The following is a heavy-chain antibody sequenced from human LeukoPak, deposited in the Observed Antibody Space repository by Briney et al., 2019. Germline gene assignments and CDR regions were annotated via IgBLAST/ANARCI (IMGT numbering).Heavy chain of an antibody. CDR2: IIPIFGTA. J-gene: IGHJ4*02. V-gene: IGHV1-69*13. CDR3: ARRGSEWSGTFLFDY. CDR1: GGTCSSYA. D-gene: IGHD3-3*01. Sequence: SVKVSYKASGGTCSSYAISWVRQAPGQGLEWMGGIIPIFGTANYAQKFQGRVTITADESTSTAYMELSSLRSEDTAVYYCARRGSEWSGTFLFDYWGQGTLVTVSS.